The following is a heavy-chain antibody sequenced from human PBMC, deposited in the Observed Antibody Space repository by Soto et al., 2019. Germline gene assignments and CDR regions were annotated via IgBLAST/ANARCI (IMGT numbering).Heavy chain of an antibody. CDR2: ISPYTGNT. CDR3: VMVDNYVTPTPQDV. CDR1: GYIFVNYG. V-gene: IGHV1-18*01. D-gene: IGHD3-16*01. J-gene: IGHJ6*02. Sequence: QVQLVQSGDEVKKPGASVKVSCKASGYIFVNYGIAWVRQAPGQGLEWMGWISPYTGNTNSATKIQGRLTMTTDTSPSTAYMDLGSLTPDDTAVYYCVMVDNYVTPTPQDVWGQGTTVTVSS.